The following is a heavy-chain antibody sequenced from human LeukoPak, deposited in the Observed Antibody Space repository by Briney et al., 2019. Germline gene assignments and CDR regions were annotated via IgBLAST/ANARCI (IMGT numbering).Heavy chain of an antibody. D-gene: IGHD2-21*02. V-gene: IGHV3-21*01. J-gene: IGHJ4*02. CDR3: ARGLAYCGGDCYSGPYYFDY. CDR1: GFTFSSYS. CDR2: ISSSSSYI. Sequence: GGSLRLSCAASGFTFSSYSMNWVRQAPGKGLEWVSSISSSSSYIYYADSVKGRFTISRDNAKNSLYLQMNSLRAEDTAVYYCARGLAYCGGDCYSGPYYFDYWGQGTLVTVSS.